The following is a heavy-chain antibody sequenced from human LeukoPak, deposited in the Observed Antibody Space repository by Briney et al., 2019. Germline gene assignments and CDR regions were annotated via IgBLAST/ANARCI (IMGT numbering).Heavy chain of an antibody. J-gene: IGHJ6*03. CDR1: GGSISSYY. D-gene: IGHD3-3*01. Sequence: SETLSLTCTVSGGSISSYYWSWIRQPPGKGLEWIGSIYYSGSTYYNPSLKSRVTISVDTSKNQFSLKLSSVTAADTAVYYCARHSSYYDFFYYMDVWGKGTTVTVSS. CDR2: IYYSGST. CDR3: ARHSSYYDFFYYMDV. V-gene: IGHV4-39*01.